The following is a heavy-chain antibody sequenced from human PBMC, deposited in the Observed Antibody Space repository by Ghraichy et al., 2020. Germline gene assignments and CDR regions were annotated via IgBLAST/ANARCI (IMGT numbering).Heavy chain of an antibody. CDR3: VIQGVYDSSGYYGVRADY. CDR2: IYYSRTT. Sequence: SETLSLTCTVSGGSVSSGSSYWSWIRQPPGKGLEWIGYIYYSRTTNYNPSLKSRVTISVDTSKTQFSLKLSPVTAAETVVYYCVIQGVYDSSGYYGVRADYWGQGTLVTVSS. V-gene: IGHV4-61*01. D-gene: IGHD3-22*01. J-gene: IGHJ4*02. CDR1: GGSVSSGSSY.